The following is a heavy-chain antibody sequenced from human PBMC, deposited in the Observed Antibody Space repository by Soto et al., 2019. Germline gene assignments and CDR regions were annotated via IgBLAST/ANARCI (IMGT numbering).Heavy chain of an antibody. D-gene: IGHD1-1*01. CDR1: GYSFDTYG. CDR2: ISGYSGNT. Sequence: QVQLVQSGAEVKKAGASVKVSCKASGYSFDTYGITWVRQAPGQGLEWMGWISGYSGNTHYAQNIQGRVTLTRDISTSTAYMELRSLRSDATAVYYGARIWNDDRLSLLDCWGQLTLVTVSS. V-gene: IGHV1-18*01. CDR3: ARIWNDDRLSLLDC. J-gene: IGHJ4*02.